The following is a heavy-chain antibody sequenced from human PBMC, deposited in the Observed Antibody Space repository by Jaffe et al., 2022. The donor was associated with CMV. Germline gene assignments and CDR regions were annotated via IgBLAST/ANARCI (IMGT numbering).Heavy chain of an antibody. CDR2: IRSKAYGGTT. J-gene: IGHJ4*02. Sequence: EVQLVESGGGLVKPGRSLRLSCTASGFTFGDYAMSWFRQAPGKGLEWVGFIRSKAYGGTTEYAASVKGRFTISRDDSKSIAYLQMNSLKTEDTAVYYCTSSDYYDSSGYYWGQGTLVTVSS. CDR3: TSSDYYDSSGYY. CDR1: GFTFGDYA. V-gene: IGHV3-49*05. D-gene: IGHD3-22*01.